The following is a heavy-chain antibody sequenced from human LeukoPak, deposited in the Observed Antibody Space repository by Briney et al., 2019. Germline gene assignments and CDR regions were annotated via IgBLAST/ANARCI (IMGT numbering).Heavy chain of an antibody. CDR2: IYPGDSDT. V-gene: IGHV5-51*01. CDR3: ARQAYCGGDCFLPFDY. Sequence: GESLKISCKGSGYRFTSYWIGWVRQMPGKGLEWMGIIYPGDSDTRYSPSFQGQVTISADKSISTAYLQWSSLKASDTAMYYCARQAYCGGDCFLPFDYWGQGTLVTVSS. J-gene: IGHJ4*02. CDR1: GYRFTSYW. D-gene: IGHD2-21*02.